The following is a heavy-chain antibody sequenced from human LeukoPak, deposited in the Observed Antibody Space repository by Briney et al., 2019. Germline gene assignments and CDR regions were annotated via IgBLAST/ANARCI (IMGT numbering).Heavy chain of an antibody. CDR3: AGRDGYNLFDY. CDR2: IIPIFGTA. V-gene: IGHV1-69*06. Sequence: ASVKVSCKASGGTFSSYAISWVRQAPGQGLEWMGGIIPIFGTANYAQKFQGRVTITADKSTSTAYMELSSLRSEDTAVYYCAGRDGYNLFDYWGQGTLVTVSS. D-gene: IGHD5-24*01. CDR1: GGTFSSYA. J-gene: IGHJ4*02.